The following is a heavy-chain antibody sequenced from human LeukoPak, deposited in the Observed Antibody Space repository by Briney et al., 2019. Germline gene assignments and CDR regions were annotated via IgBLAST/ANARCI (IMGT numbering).Heavy chain of an antibody. D-gene: IGHD3-10*02. CDR1: GYTFTSYG. Sequence: ASVKVSCKASGYTFTSYGISWVRQAPGQGLEWMGWINPNSGGTNYAQKFQGRVTMTRDTSISTAYMELSRLRSDDTAVYYCARDMSSEEEDDYWGQGTLVTVSS. J-gene: IGHJ4*02. CDR2: INPNSGGT. CDR3: ARDMSSEEEDDY. V-gene: IGHV1-2*02.